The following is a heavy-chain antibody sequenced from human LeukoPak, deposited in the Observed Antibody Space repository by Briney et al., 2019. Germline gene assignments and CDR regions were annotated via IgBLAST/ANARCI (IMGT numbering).Heavy chain of an antibody. CDR3: ARGGNTIFGVVIGYYFDY. J-gene: IGHJ4*02. CDR2: INHSGST. CDR1: GGSFSGYY. Sequence: SETLSLTCAVYGGSFSGYYWSWIRQPPGKGLEWIGEINHSGSTNYNPSLKSRVTISVDTSKNQFFLKLSSVTAADTAVYYCARGGNTIFGVVIGYYFDYWGQGTLVTVSS. D-gene: IGHD3-3*01. V-gene: IGHV4-34*01.